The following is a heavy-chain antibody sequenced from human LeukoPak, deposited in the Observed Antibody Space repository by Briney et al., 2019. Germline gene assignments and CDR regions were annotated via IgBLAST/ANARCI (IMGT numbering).Heavy chain of an antibody. CDR3: ARDVGDSAFDY. J-gene: IGHJ4*02. CDR1: GYTFTGYY. D-gene: IGHD2-21*02. CDR2: INPNSGGT. V-gene: IGHV1-2*02. Sequence: APVKVSCKASGYTFTGYYMHWVRQAPGQGLEWMEWINPNSGGTNYAQKFQGRVTMTRDTSISTAYMELSRLRSDDTAVYYCARDVGDSAFDYWGQGTLVTVSS.